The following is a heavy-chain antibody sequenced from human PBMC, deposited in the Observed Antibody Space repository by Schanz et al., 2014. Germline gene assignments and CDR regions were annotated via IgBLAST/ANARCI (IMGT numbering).Heavy chain of an antibody. J-gene: IGHJ4*02. CDR1: GGSINNYF. D-gene: IGHD5-12*01. CDR3: VRVKGENSVHDYIVY. CDR2: VYSNGIS. V-gene: IGHV4-4*07. Sequence: QVHLQESGPGLVKPSETLSVTCTVSGGSINNYFWTWIRQPAGKGLEWIGRVYSNGISHYNRSLESRVTMSVDTSKNKFTLNLTLVTPADTAIYYCVRVKGENSVHDYIVYWGQGIQVTVSP.